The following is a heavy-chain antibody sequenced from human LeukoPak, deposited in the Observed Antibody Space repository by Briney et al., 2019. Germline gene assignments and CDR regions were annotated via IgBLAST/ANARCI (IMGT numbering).Heavy chain of an antibody. D-gene: IGHD4-23*01. CDR3: ARALRLWGGNSGIAFDI. V-gene: IGHV4-59*01. CDR2: IYNSGST. J-gene: IGHJ3*02. Sequence: SETLSLTCTVSGGSISSYYWSWIRQPPGKGLEWIGYIYNSGSTNYNHSLKSRVTKSEDMSNNQFSLKLSSVTAADTAVYYCARALRLWGGNSGIAFDIWGQGTMVTVSS. CDR1: GGSISSYY.